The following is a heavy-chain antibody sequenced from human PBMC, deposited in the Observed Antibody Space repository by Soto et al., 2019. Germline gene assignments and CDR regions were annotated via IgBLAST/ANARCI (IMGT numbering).Heavy chain of an antibody. CDR1: GGSISSYY. CDR3: ARHGVVVAARGVDY. CDR2: IYYSGST. D-gene: IGHD2-15*01. V-gene: IGHV4-59*08. J-gene: IGHJ4*02. Sequence: QVQLQESGPGLVKPSETLSLTCTVSGGSISSYYWSWIRQPPGKGLEWIGYIYYSGSTNYNPSLKSRVTISVDTSKNQFSLKLSSVTAADTAVYYCARHGVVVAARGVDYWGQGTLVTVSS.